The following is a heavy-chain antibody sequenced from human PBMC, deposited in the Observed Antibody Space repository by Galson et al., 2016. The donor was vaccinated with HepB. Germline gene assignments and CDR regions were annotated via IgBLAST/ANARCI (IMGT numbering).Heavy chain of an antibody. V-gene: IGHV5-51*01. Sequence: QSGAEVKKPGEPLNISCKASGYSFSNYWIGWVRQMPEKGLEWMGIIYPGDSDTKYSPSFQGQVTISADKSINTAYLQWSSLKASDSPIYYCSRRGSRGGYLYYNGMDVWGQGTTVTVSS. CDR1: GYSFSNYW. D-gene: IGHD6-19*01. CDR2: IYPGDSDT. J-gene: IGHJ6*02. CDR3: SRRGSRGGYLYYNGMDV.